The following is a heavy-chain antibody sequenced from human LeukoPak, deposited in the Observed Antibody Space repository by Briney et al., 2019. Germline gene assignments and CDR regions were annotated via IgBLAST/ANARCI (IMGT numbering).Heavy chain of an antibody. J-gene: IGHJ4*02. CDR2: IWRDGTNK. CDR3: AREYSSGWTSDY. Sequence: GGSLRLSCAASGFTFSDYGMNWVRQAPGKGLEWVAVIWRDGTNKYYEDSVKGRFTISRDNSKNTLSLQMNSLRAEDTAVYYCAREYSSGWTSDYWGQGTLVTVSS. CDR1: GFTFSDYG. V-gene: IGHV3-33*01. D-gene: IGHD6-19*01.